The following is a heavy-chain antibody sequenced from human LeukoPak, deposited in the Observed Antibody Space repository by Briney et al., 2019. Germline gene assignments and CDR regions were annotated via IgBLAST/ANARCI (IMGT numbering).Heavy chain of an antibody. CDR1: GGSFSGYY. J-gene: IGHJ4*02. CDR2: IYYSGST. V-gene: IGHV4-59*08. Sequence: PLETLSVTCAVYGGSFSGYYSSWIRQPPGKGLEWIGYIYYSGSTNYNPSLKSRVTISVDTSKNQFSLKLSSVTAADTAVYYCARTLHYDILTGYYNVFDYWGQGTLVTVSS. D-gene: IGHD3-9*01. CDR3: ARTLHYDILTGYYNVFDY.